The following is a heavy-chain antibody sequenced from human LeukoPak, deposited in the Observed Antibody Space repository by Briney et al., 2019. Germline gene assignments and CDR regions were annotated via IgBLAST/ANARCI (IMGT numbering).Heavy chain of an antibody. D-gene: IGHD6-13*01. Sequence: ASVKVSCKASGGTLSSYAISWVRQAPGQGLEWMGGIIPIFGTANYAQKFQGRVTITMDESTSTAYMELSSLRSEDTAVYYCARGPRQQLVRYNPYYFDYWGQGTLVTVSS. CDR3: ARGPRQQLVRYNPYYFDY. V-gene: IGHV1-69*05. J-gene: IGHJ4*02. CDR1: GGTLSSYA. CDR2: IIPIFGTA.